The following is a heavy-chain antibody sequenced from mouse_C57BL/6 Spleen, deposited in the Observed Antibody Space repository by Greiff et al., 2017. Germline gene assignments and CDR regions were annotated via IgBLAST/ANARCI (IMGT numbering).Heavy chain of an antibody. D-gene: IGHD2-5*01. Sequence: EVMLVESGGGLVKPGGSLKLSCAASGFTFSSYAMSWVRQTPEKRLEWVATISDGGSYTYYPDNVKGRFTISRDNAKNNLYLQMSHLKSEDTAMYYCARALYSNLVDYWGQGTTLTVSS. J-gene: IGHJ2*01. V-gene: IGHV5-4*03. CDR2: ISDGGSYT. CDR3: ARALYSNLVDY. CDR1: GFTFSSYA.